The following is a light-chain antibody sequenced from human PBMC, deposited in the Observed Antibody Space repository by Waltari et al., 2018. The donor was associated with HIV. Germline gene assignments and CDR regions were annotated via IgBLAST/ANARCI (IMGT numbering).Light chain of an antibody. J-gene: IGKJ4*01. Sequence: DIQMTQSPSSLSASVGNRVTITCRASPNISSYLNWYQQKPGKAPKVLLYAASSLQSGVPSRFSGSGSGTDFTLTISSLQPEDFATYYCQQSYTAPPTFGGGTKVEIK. V-gene: IGKV1-39*01. CDR3: QQSYTAPPT. CDR1: PNISSY. CDR2: AAS.